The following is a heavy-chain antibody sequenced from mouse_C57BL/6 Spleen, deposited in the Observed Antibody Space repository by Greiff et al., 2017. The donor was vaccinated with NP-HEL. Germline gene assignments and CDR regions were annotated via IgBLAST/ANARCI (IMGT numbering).Heavy chain of an antibody. D-gene: IGHD1-1*01. V-gene: IGHV1-76*01. CDR2: IYPGSGNT. CDR1: GYTFTDYY. CDR3: ARWIYGSSYERYYAMDY. Sequence: QVHVKQSGAELVRPGASVKLSCKASGYTFTDYYINWVKQRPGQGLEWIARIYPGSGNTYYNEKFKGKATLTAEKSSSTAYMQLSSLTSEDSAVYFCARWIYGSSYERYYAMDYWGQGTSVTVSS. J-gene: IGHJ4*01.